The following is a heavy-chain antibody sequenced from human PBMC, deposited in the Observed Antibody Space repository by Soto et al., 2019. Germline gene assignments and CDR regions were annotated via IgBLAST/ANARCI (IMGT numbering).Heavy chain of an antibody. D-gene: IGHD3-3*01. Sequence: SVKVSCKASGGTFSSYTISWVRQAPGQGLEWMGRIIPILGIANYAQKFQGRVTITADESTSTAYMELSSLRSEDTAVYYCARAGITIFGVVITPPYYYYGMDVWGQGTTVTVSS. CDR3: ARAGITIFGVVITPPYYYYGMDV. J-gene: IGHJ6*02. CDR1: GGTFSSYT. V-gene: IGHV1-69*02. CDR2: IIPILGIA.